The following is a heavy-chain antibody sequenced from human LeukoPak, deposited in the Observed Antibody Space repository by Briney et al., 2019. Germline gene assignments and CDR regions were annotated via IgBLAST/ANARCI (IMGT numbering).Heavy chain of an antibody. D-gene: IGHD2-15*01. CDR3: ARGYCSGGSCYSGGYYYYYYMDV. J-gene: IGHJ6*03. V-gene: IGHV4-59*01. Sequence: PSETLSLTCTVSGGSISSYYWSWIQQPPGKGLEWIGYIYYSGSTNYNPSLKSRVTISVDTSKNQFSLKLSSVTAADTAVYYCARGYCSGGSCYSGGYYYYYYMDVWGKGTTVTVSS. CDR2: IYYSGST. CDR1: GGSISSYY.